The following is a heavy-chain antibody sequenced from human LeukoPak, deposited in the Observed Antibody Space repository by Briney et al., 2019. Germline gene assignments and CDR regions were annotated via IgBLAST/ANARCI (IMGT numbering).Heavy chain of an antibody. J-gene: IGHJ3*02. CDR3: ARGRYYYDSSGYYAGAAFDI. Sequence: GGSLRLSCAASGFTFSSYAMSWVRQAPGKGLEWVSYISSSGSTIYYADSVKGRFTISRDNAKNSLYLQMNSLRAEDTAVYYCARGRYYYDSSGYYAGAAFDIWGQGTMVTVSS. CDR1: GFTFSSYA. D-gene: IGHD3-22*01. CDR2: ISSSGSTI. V-gene: IGHV3-48*04.